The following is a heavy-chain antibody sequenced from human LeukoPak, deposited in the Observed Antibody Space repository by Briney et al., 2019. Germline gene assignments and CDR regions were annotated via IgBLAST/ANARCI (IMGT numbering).Heavy chain of an antibody. CDR2: INSDGSST. Sequence: PGGSLRLSCAASGLTFSSYRMHWVRQAPGKGLEWVSRINSDGSSTSYADSVKGRFTISRDNAKNTLYLQMNSLRAEDTAVYYCASKYCSGGSCYTNWFDPWGQGTLVTVSS. V-gene: IGHV3-74*01. CDR3: ASKYCSGGSCYTNWFDP. CDR1: GLTFSSYR. J-gene: IGHJ5*02. D-gene: IGHD2-15*01.